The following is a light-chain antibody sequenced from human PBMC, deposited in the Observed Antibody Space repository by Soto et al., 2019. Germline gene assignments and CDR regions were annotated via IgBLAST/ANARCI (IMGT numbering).Light chain of an antibody. Sequence: AVVTQEPSLTVSPGETVTLTCGSTTGAVTSGHYPYWVQQKAGQAPRALIYDTSNKHSWTPARFSGSLFGGKAALTLSGAQPEDEADYYCSLFYGDARVFGGGTKVTVL. CDR2: DTS. CDR1: TGAVTSGHY. J-gene: IGLJ3*02. V-gene: IGLV7-46*01. CDR3: SLFYGDARV.